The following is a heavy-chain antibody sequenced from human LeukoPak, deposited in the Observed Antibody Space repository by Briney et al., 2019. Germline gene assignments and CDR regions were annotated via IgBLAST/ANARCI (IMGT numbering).Heavy chain of an antibody. V-gene: IGHV3-30*04. CDR3: AKEFSGYLASFEY. J-gene: IGHJ4*02. Sequence: PGGSLRLSCAATGFTFSSYAMHWVRQAPGKGLEWVAMTSFDGSYKNYADSVKGRFTISRDNSKNRLYLQMNSLRAGDTAVYYCAKEFSGYLASFEYWGQGTLVTVSS. CDR2: TSFDGSYK. CDR1: GFTFSSYA. D-gene: IGHD3-22*01.